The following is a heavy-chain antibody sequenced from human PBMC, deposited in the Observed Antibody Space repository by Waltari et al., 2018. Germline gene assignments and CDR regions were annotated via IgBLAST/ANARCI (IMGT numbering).Heavy chain of an antibody. CDR2: INPIGGST. Sequence: VQLVQSGAEVKKPGASVKVSCKASGYTFTSYSMPWARPAPEQELEWMGIINPIGGSTSYAQKFQGRVTMTRDTSTSTVYMELSSLRSEDTAVYYCATYCGGDCYSYDWFDPWGQGTLVTVSS. CDR1: GYTFTSYS. D-gene: IGHD2-21*01. J-gene: IGHJ5*02. CDR3: ATYCGGDCYSYDWFDP. V-gene: IGHV1-46*01.